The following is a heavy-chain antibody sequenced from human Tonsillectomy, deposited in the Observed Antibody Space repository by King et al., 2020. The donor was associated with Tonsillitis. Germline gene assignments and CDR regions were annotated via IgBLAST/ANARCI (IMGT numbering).Heavy chain of an antibody. CDR3: DHHGTYSSDCAVPDY. CDR2: SRNKANSYTT. Sequence: QLVQSGGGLVQPGGSLRLSCAVSGFTFSDHYMDWVRQAPGKGLEWVGRSRNKANSYTTQYAASVKGRFTISRDVSKNSLYLQMNSLETEDTAVYYCDHHGTYSSDCAVPDYWGQGTLITVSS. D-gene: IGHD6-19*01. J-gene: IGHJ4*02. V-gene: IGHV3-72*01. CDR1: GFTFSDHY.